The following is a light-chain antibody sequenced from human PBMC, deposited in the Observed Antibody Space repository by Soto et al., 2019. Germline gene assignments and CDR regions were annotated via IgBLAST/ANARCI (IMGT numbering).Light chain of an antibody. Sequence: QSALAQPASVSGSPGQSITISCTGTSSDVGGYNYVSWYQQHPGKAPKLIIYDASVRPSGVSSRFSGSKSGNTASLTISGLQAEYEADYFCSSYTSSSTLFGGGTKLTVL. J-gene: IGLJ2*01. CDR2: DAS. CDR3: SSYTSSSTL. CDR1: SSDVGGYNY. V-gene: IGLV2-14*03.